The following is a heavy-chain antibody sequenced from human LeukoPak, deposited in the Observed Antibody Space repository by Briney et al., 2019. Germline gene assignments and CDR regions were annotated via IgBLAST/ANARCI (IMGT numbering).Heavy chain of an antibody. CDR2: LSPDGSSS. CDR1: GFTFSTYW. D-gene: IGHD1-26*01. J-gene: IGHJ4*02. Sequence: QPGGSLRLSCAASGFTFSTYWMHWVRQAPGKGLVWVSRLSPDGSSSIYADSVKGRFTVSRDNAKNTLYLQMNSLRAEDTAVYYRTRSPSLGGRYWGFDYWGQGALVTVSS. V-gene: IGHV3-74*01. CDR3: TRSPSLGGRYWGFDY.